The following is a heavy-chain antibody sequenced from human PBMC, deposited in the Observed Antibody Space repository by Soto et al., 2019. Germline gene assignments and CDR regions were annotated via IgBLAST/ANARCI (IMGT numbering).Heavy chain of an antibody. CDR3: PKDTVGGYSFWSGYYSDGLDV. D-gene: IGHD3-3*01. CDR1: GFTFDSYA. J-gene: IGHJ3*01. Sequence: EVKLLESGGGLAQPVGSLRLSCVGSGFTFDSYAISWVRQAPGERLQWIAAISGSADGTDYAHSVRGRFTISRDNAKKTVHLQMDSLRVEDTAVYFCPKDTVGGYSFWSGYYSDGLDVWGQGTLVTVS. V-gene: IGHV3-23*01. CDR2: ISGSADGT.